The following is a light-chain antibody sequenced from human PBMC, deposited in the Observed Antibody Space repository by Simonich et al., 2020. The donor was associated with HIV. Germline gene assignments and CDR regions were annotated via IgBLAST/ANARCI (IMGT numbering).Light chain of an antibody. J-gene: IGKJ1*01. CDR2: GAS. V-gene: IGKV3-15*01. Sequence: EIVMTQSPATLSVSPGERATLSCRASQSVSSNLAWYQQNPGQAPRLLIYGASTRATGIPARLSGSGSGTEFTLTISSMQSEDFAVYYCQQYNNWPPWTFGQGTKVEIK. CDR1: QSVSSN. CDR3: QQYNNWPPWT.